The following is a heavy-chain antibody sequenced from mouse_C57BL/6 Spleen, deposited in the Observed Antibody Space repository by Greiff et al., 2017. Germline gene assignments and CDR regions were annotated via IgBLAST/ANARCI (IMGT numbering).Heavy chain of an antibody. CDR3: ARLYDYDSYYAMDY. V-gene: IGHV5-17*01. J-gene: IGHJ4*01. Sequence: EVKLMESGGGLVKPGGSLKLSCAASGFTFSDYGMHWVRQAPEKGLEWVAYIISGSSTIYYADTVKGRFTISRDNAKNTLFLQMTSLRSEDTAMYYCARLYDYDSYYAMDYWGQGTSVTVSS. CDR2: IISGSSTI. CDR1: GFTFSDYG. D-gene: IGHD2-4*01.